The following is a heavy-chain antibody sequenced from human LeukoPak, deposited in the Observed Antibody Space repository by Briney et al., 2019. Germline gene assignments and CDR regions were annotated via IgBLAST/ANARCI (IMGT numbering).Heavy chain of an antibody. CDR2: INHSGST. Sequence: RSSETLSLTCAVYGGSFGGYYWSWIRQPPGKGLEWIGEINHSGSTNYNPSLKSRVTISVDTSKNQFSLKLSSVTAADTAVYYCARSHRDYGDLDDAFDIWGQGTMVTVSS. D-gene: IGHD4-17*01. J-gene: IGHJ3*02. CDR1: GGSFGGYY. V-gene: IGHV4-34*01. CDR3: ARSHRDYGDLDDAFDI.